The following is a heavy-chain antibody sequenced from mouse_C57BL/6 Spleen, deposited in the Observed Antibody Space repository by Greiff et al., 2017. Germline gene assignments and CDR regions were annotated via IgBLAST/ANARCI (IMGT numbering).Heavy chain of an antibody. J-gene: IGHJ3*01. CDR1: GYAFTSYW. Sequence: QVQLQQSGAELVKPGASVKISCKASGYAFTSYWMNWVKQRPGKGLEWIGQIYPGDGDTNYNGKFKGKATLTADKSSSTAYMQLSSLTSEDSAVYYCARSGDYGNPCAYWGQGTLVTVSA. D-gene: IGHD2-1*01. CDR2: IYPGDGDT. V-gene: IGHV1-80*01. CDR3: ARSGDYGNPCAY.